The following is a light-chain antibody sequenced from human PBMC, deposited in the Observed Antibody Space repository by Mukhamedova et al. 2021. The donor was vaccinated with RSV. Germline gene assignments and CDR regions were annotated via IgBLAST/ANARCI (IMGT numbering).Light chain of an antibody. Sequence: SITISCTGTSSDVGGYNYVSWYQQHPGKAPKLMIYDVSKRPSGVSNRFSGSKSGNTASLTISGLQAEDEADYYCCPSAGSSTFYVF. CDR3: CPSAGSSTFYV. V-gene: IGLV2-23*02. CDR2: DVS. J-gene: IGLJ1*01. CDR1: SSDVGGYNY.